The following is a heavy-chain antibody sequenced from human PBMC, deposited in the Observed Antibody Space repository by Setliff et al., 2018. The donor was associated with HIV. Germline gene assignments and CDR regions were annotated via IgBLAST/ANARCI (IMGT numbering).Heavy chain of an antibody. CDR2: IRYDGDNK. Sequence: SLRLSCAASGFIFRSFAMNWIRQAPGKGLEWVAFIRYDGDNKYYADSVKGRFTISRDNSKDTLYLQMNSLRAKDAAVYYCTRPTANGPSIDYWGQGTLVTVSS. CDR3: TRPTANGPSIDY. CDR1: GFIFRSFA. J-gene: IGHJ4*02. D-gene: IGHD2-8*01. V-gene: IGHV3-30*02.